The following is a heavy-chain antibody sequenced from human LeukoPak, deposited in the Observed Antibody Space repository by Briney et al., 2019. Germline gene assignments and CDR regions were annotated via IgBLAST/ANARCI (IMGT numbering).Heavy chain of an antibody. V-gene: IGHV3-23*01. D-gene: IGHD3-3*01. Sequence: PGRSLRLSCAASGFTFDDYAMHWVRQAPGKGLEWVSAISGSGGSTYYADSVKGRFTISRDNSKNTLYLQMNSLRAEDTAVYYCAAKRGIFGPPPDYWGQGTLVTVSS. CDR1: GFTFDDYA. J-gene: IGHJ4*02. CDR3: AAKRGIFGPPPDY. CDR2: ISGSGGST.